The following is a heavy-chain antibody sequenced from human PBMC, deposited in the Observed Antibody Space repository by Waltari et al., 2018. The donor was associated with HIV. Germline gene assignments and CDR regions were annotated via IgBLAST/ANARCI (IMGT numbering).Heavy chain of an antibody. CDR1: GFSFRSDA. D-gene: IGHD3-22*01. Sequence: VHLLESGGGLVQPGGSMRLSCAASGFSFRSDALSWVRQAPGGGWGGVSADSGTVGTGYYADSVGGRFTISKNNAKNTLFLQMDSLRADDTAVYYCAKVYYYDSSTYFLKVPHYDYWGQGTLVTVSS. CDR2: DSGTVGTG. CDR3: AKVYYYDSSTYFLKVPHYDY. V-gene: IGHV3-23*01. J-gene: IGHJ4*02.